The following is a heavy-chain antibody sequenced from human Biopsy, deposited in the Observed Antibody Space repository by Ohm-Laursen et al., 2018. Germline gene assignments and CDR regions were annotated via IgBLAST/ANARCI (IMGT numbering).Heavy chain of an antibody. J-gene: IGHJ3*02. CDR1: GGSISSYY. CDR2: VYYSGST. D-gene: IGHD3-22*01. CDR3: GRREVVITHDAFDT. Sequence: SETLSLTCPVSGGSISSYYWTRIRQPPGKGLEWIGDVYYSGSTNRNPSLKSRVTILVDTSKNQFSLKLNSVTAADTAVYYCGRREVVITHDAFDTWGQGTMVTVSS. V-gene: IGHV4-59*08.